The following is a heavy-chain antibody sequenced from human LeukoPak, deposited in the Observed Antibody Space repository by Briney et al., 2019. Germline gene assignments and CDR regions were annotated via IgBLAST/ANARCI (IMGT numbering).Heavy chain of an antibody. CDR3: TTPYPTVTIDY. V-gene: IGHV3-15*01. CDR2: IKSKTDGGTT. Sequence: PGGSLRLSCAASGFTFSSYAMSWVRQAPGKGLEWVGRIKSKTDGGTTDYAAPVKGRFTISRDDSKNTLYLQMNSLKTEDTAVYYCTTPYPTVTIDYWGQGTLVTVSS. J-gene: IGHJ4*02. CDR1: GFTFSSYA. D-gene: IGHD4-17*01.